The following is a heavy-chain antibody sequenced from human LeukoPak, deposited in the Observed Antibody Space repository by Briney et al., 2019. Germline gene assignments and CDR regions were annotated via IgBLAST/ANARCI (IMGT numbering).Heavy chain of an antibody. V-gene: IGHV3-30-3*01. CDR3: AKGRTLDY. CDR2: ISYDGSNK. Sequence: GGSLRLSCAASGFTFSSYAVHWVRQAPGKGLEWVAVISYDGSNKYYADSVKGRFTISRDNSKNTLYPQMNSLRAEDTAVYYCAKGRTLDYWGQGTLVTVSS. J-gene: IGHJ4*02. CDR1: GFTFSSYA.